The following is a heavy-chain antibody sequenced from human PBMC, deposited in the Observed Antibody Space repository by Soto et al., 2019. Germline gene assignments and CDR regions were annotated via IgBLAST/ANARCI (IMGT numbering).Heavy chain of an antibody. V-gene: IGHV1-46*01. Sequence: ASVKVSCKASGYTFTSYYMHWVRQAPGQGLEWMGIINPSGGSTSYAQKLQGRVTMTRDTSTSTVYMELSSLRSEDTAVYYCARGGYSYGWYYYGMDVWGQGTTVTVSS. CDR2: INPSGGST. CDR3: ARGGYSYGWYYYGMDV. D-gene: IGHD5-18*01. CDR1: GYTFTSYY. J-gene: IGHJ6*02.